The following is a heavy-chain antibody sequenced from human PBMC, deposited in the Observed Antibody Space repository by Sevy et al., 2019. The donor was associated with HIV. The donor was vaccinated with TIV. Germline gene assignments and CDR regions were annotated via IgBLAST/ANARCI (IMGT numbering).Heavy chain of an antibody. CDR1: GFTFSSYW. CDR3: ARAGYYDSSGYYWGYYYYYGMDV. J-gene: IGHJ6*02. D-gene: IGHD3-22*01. CDR2: IKQDGSEK. Sequence: GGSLRLSCAASGFTFSSYWMSWVRQAPGKGLEWVANIKQDGSEKYYVDSVKGRFTISRDNAKNSLYLQMNSLRAEDMAVYYCARAGYYDSSGYYWGYYYYYGMDVWGQGTTVTVSS. V-gene: IGHV3-7*03.